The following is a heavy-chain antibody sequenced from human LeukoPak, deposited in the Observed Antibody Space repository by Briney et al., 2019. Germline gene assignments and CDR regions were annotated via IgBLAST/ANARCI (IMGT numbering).Heavy chain of an antibody. Sequence: PGGSLRLSCATSGFTFSSYAMHWVRQAPGKGLEWVSAISGSGGSTYYADSVKGRFTISRDNSKNTLYLQMNSLRAEDPAVYYCAKDNGDSGFYYYGMDVWGQGTTVTVSS. CDR2: ISGSGGST. D-gene: IGHD4-17*01. J-gene: IGHJ6*02. CDR1: GFTFSSYA. CDR3: AKDNGDSGFYYYGMDV. V-gene: IGHV3-23*01.